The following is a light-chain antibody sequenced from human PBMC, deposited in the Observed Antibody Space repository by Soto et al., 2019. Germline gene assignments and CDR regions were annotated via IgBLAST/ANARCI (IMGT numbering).Light chain of an antibody. Sequence: DIPMTQSPSTLSASVGDIVTITCRASQSISSWLAWYQQKPGKAPKLMIYDASSLESGVPSRFSGSGSGTEFTLTISSLQPDDFATYYCQQYNSYPLTFGGGTKVDIK. CDR2: DAS. CDR3: QQYNSYPLT. V-gene: IGKV1-5*01. J-gene: IGKJ4*01. CDR1: QSISSW.